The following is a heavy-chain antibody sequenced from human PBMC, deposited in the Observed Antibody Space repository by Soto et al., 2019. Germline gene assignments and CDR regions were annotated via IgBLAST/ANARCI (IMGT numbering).Heavy chain of an antibody. CDR1: GYTFTSYY. V-gene: IGHV1-46*01. J-gene: IGHJ4*02. D-gene: IGHD5-18*01. Sequence: ASVKVSCKASGYTFTSYYMHWVRQAPGQGLEWMGIINPSGGSTSYAQKFQGRVTMTRDTSTSTVYMELSSLRSEDTAVYYCARESAPTDTAMAHRHLDYWGQGTLVTVSS. CDR3: ARESAPTDTAMAHRHLDY. CDR2: INPSGGST.